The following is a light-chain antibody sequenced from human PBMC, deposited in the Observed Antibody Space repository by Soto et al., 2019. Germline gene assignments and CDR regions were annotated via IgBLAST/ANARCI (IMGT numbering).Light chain of an antibody. J-gene: IGKJ4*01. CDR3: QQYYSYPLT. CDR2: DAS. V-gene: IGKV1-5*01. Sequence: DIQMTQSPSTLSAFVGDRVTITCRASQSVSSSLAWYQQKPGKAPKLLIYDASTLESGVPSRFSGSGYGTEFTLTINSLQPGDFATYHCQQYYSYPLTFGGGTKVEIK. CDR1: QSVSSS.